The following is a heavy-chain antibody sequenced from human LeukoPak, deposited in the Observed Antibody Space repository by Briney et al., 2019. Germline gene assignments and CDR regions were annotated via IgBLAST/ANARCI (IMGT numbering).Heavy chain of an antibody. Sequence: GGSLRLSCAASGFTFSNYEMNWVRQAPGKGLEWLSHISNIGDIIHYADSVEGRFTISRDNAKNSLYLQMNSLTAEDTAVYYCAKDATAVVGTVYMDVWGKGTTVTISS. V-gene: IGHV3-48*03. CDR3: AKDATAVVGTVYMDV. J-gene: IGHJ6*03. CDR2: ISNIGDII. D-gene: IGHD6-13*01. CDR1: GFTFSNYE.